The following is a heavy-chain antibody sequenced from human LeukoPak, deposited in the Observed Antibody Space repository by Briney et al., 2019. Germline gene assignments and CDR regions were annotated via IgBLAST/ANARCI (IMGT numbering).Heavy chain of an antibody. D-gene: IGHD3-3*01. CDR1: GGSINSALYY. CDR3: ARHTIFCSFINCSPFDP. Sequence: KPSETLSLTCTVSGGSINSALYYWAWIRQTPEQQLEWIVSVSHDGITKYSPSLGGRVSLSADTSKNAFFMEVHSVTAADSAIYYCARHTIFCSFINCSPFDPWGQGTLVTVSS. CDR2: VSHDGIT. J-gene: IGHJ5*02. V-gene: IGHV4-39*01.